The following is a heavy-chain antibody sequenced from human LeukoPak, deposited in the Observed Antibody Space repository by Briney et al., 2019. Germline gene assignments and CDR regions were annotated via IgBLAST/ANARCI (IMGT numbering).Heavy chain of an antibody. CDR1: GYTFTSYY. CDR2: INPSGGST. D-gene: IGHD5-18*01. CDR3: ARADGGYVFDY. V-gene: IGHV1-46*01. J-gene: IGHJ4*02. Sequence: ASVKVSCKASGYTFTSYYMHWVRQAPGQGPEWMGIINPSGGSTSYAQKFQGRVTMTRDTSTSTVYMELSSLRSEDTAVYYCARADGGYVFDYWGQGTLVTVSS.